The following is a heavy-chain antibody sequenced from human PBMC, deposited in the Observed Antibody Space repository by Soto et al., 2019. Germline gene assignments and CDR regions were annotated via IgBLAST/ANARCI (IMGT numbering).Heavy chain of an antibody. CDR2: IFSNDEK. CDR1: GFSLSNRVIG. Sequence: GSGPTLVNPTKTLTRTFTVSGFSLSNRVIGVSWIRQPPGKALEWLAHIFSNDEKSYSTSLRSRLTISKDTSTSQVVLTMTNMDPVDTATYYCARITYDSSGLFDYWGQGTLVTVSS. CDR3: ARITYDSSGLFDY. V-gene: IGHV2-26*01. D-gene: IGHD3-22*01. J-gene: IGHJ4*02.